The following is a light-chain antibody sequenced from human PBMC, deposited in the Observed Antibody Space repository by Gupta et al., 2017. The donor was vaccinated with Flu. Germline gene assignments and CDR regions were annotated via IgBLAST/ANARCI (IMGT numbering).Light chain of an antibody. CDR2: NKD. CDR1: SSNIGGNT. Sequence: RVTISCSGSSSNIGGNTVNWYQQLPGTAPKLLIYNKDQRPSGVPDRFSASKSGTSASLAISGLQSEDEADDYCAAWDDSLNGVVFGGGTKLTVL. CDR3: AAWDDSLNGVV. V-gene: IGLV1-44*01. J-gene: IGLJ3*02.